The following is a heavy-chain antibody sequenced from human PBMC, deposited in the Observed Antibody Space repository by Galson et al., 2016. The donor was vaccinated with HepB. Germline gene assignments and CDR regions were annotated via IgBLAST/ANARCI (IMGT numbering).Heavy chain of an antibody. CDR2: INHSGST. CDR3: ARGDNPDYGDYASADYYMDV. D-gene: IGHD4-17*01. J-gene: IGHJ6*03. CDR1: GGSFSGYY. V-gene: IGHV4-34*01. Sequence: ETLSLTCAVYGGSFSGYYWSWIRQPPGKGLEWIGEINHSGSTNYNPSLKSRVTISVDTSKNQFSLTLSSVTAADTAVYYCARGDNPDYGDYASADYYMDVWGKGTTVTVSS.